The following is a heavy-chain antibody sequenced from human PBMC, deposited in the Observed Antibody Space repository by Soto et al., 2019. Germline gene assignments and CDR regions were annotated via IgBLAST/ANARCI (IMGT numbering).Heavy chain of an antibody. J-gene: IGHJ4*02. D-gene: IGHD3-10*01. CDR1: GVSISTYY. CDR3: ARDGSERPATY. CDR2: FYNGGTA. Sequence: PSDTLSLTCTVSGVSISTYYWIWIRPPPGKGLEWIGVFYNGGTANYSPSLKSRATISVDTSKNQFSLKLNSVTAADTAVYYCARDGSERPATYWGQGILVTVSS. V-gene: IGHV4-59*01.